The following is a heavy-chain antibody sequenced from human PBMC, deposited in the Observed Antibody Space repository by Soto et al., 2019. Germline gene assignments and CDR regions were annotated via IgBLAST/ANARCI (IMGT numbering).Heavy chain of an antibody. Sequence: GGSLRLSFAASGFTFSCYGMHWVRQSPGEGLEWVAVIWYDGSNKYYADSVKGRFTISRDNSKNTLYLQMNSLRAEDTAVYYCAREKDSSGYYYSDAFDIWGQGTMVTVSS. J-gene: IGHJ3*02. CDR1: GFTFSCYG. V-gene: IGHV3-33*01. CDR3: AREKDSSGYYYSDAFDI. D-gene: IGHD3-22*01. CDR2: IWYDGSNK.